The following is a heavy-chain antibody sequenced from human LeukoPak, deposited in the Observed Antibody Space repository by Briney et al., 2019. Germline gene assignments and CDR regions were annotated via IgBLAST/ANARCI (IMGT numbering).Heavy chain of an antibody. V-gene: IGHV4-59*01. D-gene: IGHD1-26*01. Sequence: SETLSLTCTVSGGSISSYYWSWIRQPPGKGLEWIGYIYYSGSTNYNPSLKSRVAISVDTSKNQASLRLSSVTAADTADYYCARGGSIVGTTPDDTFDIWGQGTVVTVSS. CDR3: ARGGSIVGTTPDDTFDI. J-gene: IGHJ3*02. CDR1: GGSISSYY. CDR2: IYYSGST.